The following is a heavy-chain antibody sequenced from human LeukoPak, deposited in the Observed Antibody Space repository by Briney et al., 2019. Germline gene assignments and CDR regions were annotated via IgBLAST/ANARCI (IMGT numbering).Heavy chain of an antibody. V-gene: IGHV3-30*04. J-gene: IGHJ4*02. Sequence: PGRSLRLSCAASGFTFSSYAMHWVRQAPGKGLEWVAVISYDGRNKYYADSVKGRFTISRDNSKNTLYLQMNSLRAEDTAVYYCAREGLLHYFDYWGQGTLVTVSS. CDR3: AREGLLHYFDY. CDR2: ISYDGRNK. CDR1: GFTFSSYA.